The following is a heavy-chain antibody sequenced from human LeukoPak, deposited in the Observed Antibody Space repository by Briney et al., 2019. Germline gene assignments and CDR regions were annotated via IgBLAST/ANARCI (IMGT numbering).Heavy chain of an antibody. V-gene: IGHV4-59*01. CDR1: GGSISSYY. D-gene: IGHD1-14*01. Sequence: PSETLSLTCTVSGGSISSYYWSWIRQPPGKGLEWIGYIYYSGSTNYNPSLKSRVTISVDTSKNQFSLKLSSVTAADTAVYYCARRGPALGGIEYWGQGTLVTVSS. J-gene: IGHJ4*02. CDR2: IYYSGST. CDR3: ARRGPALGGIEY.